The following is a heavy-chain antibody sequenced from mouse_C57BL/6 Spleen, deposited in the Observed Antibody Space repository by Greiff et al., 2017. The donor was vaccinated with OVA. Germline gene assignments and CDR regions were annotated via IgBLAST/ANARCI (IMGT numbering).Heavy chain of an antibody. CDR3: AREDGYYGYFDV. V-gene: IGHV5-4*01. J-gene: IGHJ1*03. CDR2: ISDGGSYT. Sequence: EVQRVESGGGLVKPGGSLKLSCAASGFTLSSYALSWVRQTPEKRLEWVATISDGGSYTYYPDNVKGRFTISRDNAKNNLYLQMSHLKSEDTAMYYCAREDGYYGYFDVWGTGTTVTVSS. D-gene: IGHD2-3*01. CDR1: GFTLSSYA.